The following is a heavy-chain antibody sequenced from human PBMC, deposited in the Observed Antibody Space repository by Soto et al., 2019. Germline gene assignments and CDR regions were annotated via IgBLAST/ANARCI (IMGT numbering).Heavy chain of an antibody. V-gene: IGHV1-18*01. CDR1: GYTFTSYG. D-gene: IGHD5-12*01. CDR3: ARDLSVGWLPRGYYYGMDV. J-gene: IGHJ6*02. CDR2: ISAYNGNT. Sequence: ASVKVSCKASGYTFTSYGISWVRPAPGQGLEWMGWISAYNGNTNYAQKLQGRVTMTTDTSTSTAYMELRSLRSDDTAVYYCARDLSVGWLPRGYYYGMDVWGQGTTVTVSS.